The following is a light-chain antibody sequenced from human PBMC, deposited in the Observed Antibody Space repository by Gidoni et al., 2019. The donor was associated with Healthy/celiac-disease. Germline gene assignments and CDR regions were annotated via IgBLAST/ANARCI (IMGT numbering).Light chain of an antibody. CDR3: QSYDSSREGV. J-gene: IGLJ3*02. Sequence: QSVLTQPPSVSGAPGQRVTISCTGSSSNIGAGYDVHWYQQLPGTAPKLLIYGNSNRPSGVPDRFSGSKSGTSASLAITGLQAEDEADYYCQSYDSSREGVFGGGTKLTVL. CDR2: GNS. CDR1: SSNIGAGYD. V-gene: IGLV1-40*01.